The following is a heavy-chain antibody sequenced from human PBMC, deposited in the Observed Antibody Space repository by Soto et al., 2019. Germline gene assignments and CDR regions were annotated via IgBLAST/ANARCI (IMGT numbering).Heavy chain of an antibody. CDR2: IYTSGST. V-gene: IGHV4-4*07. CDR3: ARGIAAPSFYGMDV. J-gene: IGHJ6*02. CDR1: GGTISSYY. D-gene: IGHD6-6*01. Sequence: ETLDRTCTVSGGTISSYYWSCIRQPAGKGLEWIGRIYTSGSTNYNPSLKSRVTMSVDTSKNQFSLKLSSVTAADTAVYYCARGIAAPSFYGMDVWGQGTTVS.